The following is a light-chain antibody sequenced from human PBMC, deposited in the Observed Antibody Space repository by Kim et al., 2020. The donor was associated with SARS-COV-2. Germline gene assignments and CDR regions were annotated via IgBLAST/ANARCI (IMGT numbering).Light chain of an antibody. V-gene: IGLV2-23*01. CDR1: SSDTGSYNL. Sequence: GQSIAISCTGTSSDTGSYNLDSWYQRHPGRAPKLMIYACTEPPSGVSDRFSGSKSGYTAALTISGLQAEDEANYFCSSYASSHTYVFGPGTKVTVL. J-gene: IGLJ1*01. CDR2: ACT. CDR3: SSYASSHTYV.